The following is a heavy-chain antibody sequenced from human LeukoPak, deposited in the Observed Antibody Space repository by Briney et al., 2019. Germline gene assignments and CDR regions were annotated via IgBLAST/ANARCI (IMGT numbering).Heavy chain of an antibody. CDR1: GYSFTSYW. CDR2: IYPGDSDT. J-gene: IGHJ4*02. D-gene: IGHD4-17*01. CDR3: ARQGVGAYTVTGIDY. Sequence: GESLKISCKGSGYSFTSYWIGWVSQMPGKGLEWMGIIYPGDSDTRYSPSFQGQVTISADKSISTAYLQWSSLKASDTAMYYCARQGVGAYTVTGIDYWGQGTLVTVSS. V-gene: IGHV5-51*01.